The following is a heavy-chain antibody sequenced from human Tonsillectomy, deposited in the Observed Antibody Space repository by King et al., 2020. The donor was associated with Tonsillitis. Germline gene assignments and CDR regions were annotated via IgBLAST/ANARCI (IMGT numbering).Heavy chain of an antibody. CDR1: GFTLSNFA. CDR3: AKDRMLFLTPPGFADY. Sequence: VQLVESGGGLVQPGGSLRLSCAASGFTLSNFAMSWVRQAPGKGLQWVSGISGSSDSTYYADSVKGRFTISRDNSKNTLYLQMNSLRVEDTAVYYCAKDRMLFLTPPGFADYWGQGTLVTVSS. D-gene: IGHD2-21*01. CDR2: ISGSSDST. J-gene: IGHJ4*02. V-gene: IGHV3-23*04.